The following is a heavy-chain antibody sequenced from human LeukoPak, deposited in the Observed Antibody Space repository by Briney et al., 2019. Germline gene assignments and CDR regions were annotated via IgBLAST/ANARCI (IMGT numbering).Heavy chain of an antibody. V-gene: IGHV5-10-1*01. D-gene: IGHD6-19*01. J-gene: IGHJ5*02. CDR1: GYSFTNYW. Sequence: GESLKISCKGSGYSFTNYWIGWVRQMPGKGLEWMGRIDPSDSYTNYSPSFQGHVTISADKSISTAYLQWSSLKASDTAMYYCASHPPSGLGYNWFDPWGQGTLVTVSS. CDR2: IDPSDSYT. CDR3: ASHPPSGLGYNWFDP.